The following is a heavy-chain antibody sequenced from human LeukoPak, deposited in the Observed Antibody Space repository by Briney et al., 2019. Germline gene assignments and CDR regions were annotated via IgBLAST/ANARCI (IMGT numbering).Heavy chain of an antibody. Sequence: ASVKVSCKASGYTFTSYDINWVRQAPGQGLEWMGWISAYNGNTNYAQKLQGRVTMTTDTSTSTAYMELRSLRSDDTAVYYCATDIVVVPAAIGVYWGQGTLVTVSS. D-gene: IGHD2-2*01. CDR1: GYTFTSYD. CDR3: ATDIVVVPAAIGVY. J-gene: IGHJ4*02. V-gene: IGHV1-18*01. CDR2: ISAYNGNT.